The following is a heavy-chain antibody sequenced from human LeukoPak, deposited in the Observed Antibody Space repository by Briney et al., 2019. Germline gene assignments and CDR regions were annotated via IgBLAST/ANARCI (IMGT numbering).Heavy chain of an antibody. D-gene: IGHD3-10*01. Sequence: PGGSLRLSCAASGFTFSSYAMSWVRQAPGKGLVWVSAISGSGGSTYYADSVKGRFTISRDNSKNTLYLQMNSLRAEDTAVYYCAKEVTMVRGVIPYYYGMDVWGQGTTVTVSS. CDR1: GFTFSSYA. CDR3: AKEVTMVRGVIPYYYGMDV. CDR2: ISGSGGST. V-gene: IGHV3-23*01. J-gene: IGHJ6*02.